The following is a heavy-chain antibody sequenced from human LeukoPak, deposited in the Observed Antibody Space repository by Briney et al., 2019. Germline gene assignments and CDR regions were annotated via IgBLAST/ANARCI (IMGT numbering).Heavy chain of an antibody. CDR1: GYTFTGYY. V-gene: IGHV1-2*02. J-gene: IGHJ4*02. D-gene: IGHD2-15*01. CDR2: INPNSGGT. Sequence: ASVKVSCKASGYTFTGYYMHWMRQAPGQGLEWMGWINPNSGGTNYAQKFQGRVTMTRDTSISTAYMELSRLRSDDTAVYYCARERAVQGYCSGGSCYINDYWGQGTLVTVSS. CDR3: ARERAVQGYCSGGSCYINDY.